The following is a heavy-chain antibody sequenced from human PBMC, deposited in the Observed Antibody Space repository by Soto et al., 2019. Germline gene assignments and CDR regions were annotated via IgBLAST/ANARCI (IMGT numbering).Heavy chain of an antibody. V-gene: IGHV1-3*05. CDR1: EYTFTNYA. D-gene: IGHD2-15*01. CDR3: ARDILFDY. Sequence: QVQLVQSGAEEKKPGASVKVSCKASEYTFTNYALHWVRQAPGQRLEWMGWINAGNGNTKYSQKFQGRVTITRDTAASTAYMELSSLKSEDTAVYYCARDILFDYWGQGTLVTVSS. J-gene: IGHJ4*02. CDR2: INAGNGNT.